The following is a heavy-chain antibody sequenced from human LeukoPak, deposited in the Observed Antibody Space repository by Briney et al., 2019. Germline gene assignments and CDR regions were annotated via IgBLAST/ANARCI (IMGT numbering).Heavy chain of an antibody. CDR3: ARVTNGGYVYNWFDP. CDR2: ISRSGSTI. V-gene: IGHV3-48*03. J-gene: IGHJ5*02. CDR1: GFTFSSYE. Sequence: GGSLRLSCAASGFTFSSYEMNWVRQAPGKGLEWVSYISRSGSTIYYADSVKGRFTISRDNAKNSLYLQMNSLRAEDTAVYYCARVTNGGYVYNWFDPWGQGTLVTVSS. D-gene: IGHD5-12*01.